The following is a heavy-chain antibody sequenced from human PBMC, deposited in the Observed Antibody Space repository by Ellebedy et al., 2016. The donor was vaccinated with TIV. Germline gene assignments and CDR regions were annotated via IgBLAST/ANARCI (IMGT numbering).Heavy chain of an antibody. CDR1: GGTFSSYA. D-gene: IGHD3-9*01. CDR3: ARELDDILTGYYIDDY. CDR2: INPNSGGT. V-gene: IGHV1-2*02. J-gene: IGHJ4*02. Sequence: ASVKVSCXASGGTFSSYAISWVRQAPGQGLEWMGWINPNSGGTNYAQKFQGRVTMTRDTSISTAYTELRSLRSDDTAVYYCARELDDILTGYYIDDYWGQGTLVTVSS.